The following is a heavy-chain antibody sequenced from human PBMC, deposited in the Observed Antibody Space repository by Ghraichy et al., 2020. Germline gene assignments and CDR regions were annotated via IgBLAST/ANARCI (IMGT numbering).Heavy chain of an antibody. CDR2: IYWDDDK. Sequence: SGPTLVKPTQTLTLTCTFSGFSLSTSGVGVGWIRQPPGKALEWLALIYWDDDKRYSPSLKSRLTITKDTSKNQVVLTMTNMDPVDTATYYCAHIRIAAAELYFDYWGQGTLVTVSS. CDR3: AHIRIAAAELYFDY. D-gene: IGHD6-13*01. J-gene: IGHJ4*02. V-gene: IGHV2-5*02. CDR1: GFSLSTSGVG.